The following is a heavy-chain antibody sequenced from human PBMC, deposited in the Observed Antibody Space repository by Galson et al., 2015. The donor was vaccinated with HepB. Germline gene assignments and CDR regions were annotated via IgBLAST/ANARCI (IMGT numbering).Heavy chain of an antibody. Sequence: QSGAEVKKPGESLKISCKGSGYSFTSYWIGWVRQKPGKGLEWMGIIYPGDSDTRYSPSFQGQVTISADKSISTAYLQWSSLKASDTAMYYCARGDYYDSSGVVISYYYYMDVWGKGTTVTVSS. V-gene: IGHV5-51*03. J-gene: IGHJ6*03. D-gene: IGHD3-22*01. CDR2: IYPGDSDT. CDR3: ARGDYYDSSGVVISYYYYMDV. CDR1: GYSFTSYW.